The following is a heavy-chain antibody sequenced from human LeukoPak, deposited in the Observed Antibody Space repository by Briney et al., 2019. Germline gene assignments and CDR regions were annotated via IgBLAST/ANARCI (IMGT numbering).Heavy chain of an antibody. CDR2: INHSGST. J-gene: IGHJ4*02. CDR3: ARGNRYSGSLWGPRDYFDY. Sequence: TSETLSLTCAVYGGSFSGYYWSWIRQPPGKGLEWIGEINHSGSTNYNPSLKSRVTISVDTSKNQFSLKLSSVTAADTAVYYCARGNRYSGSLWGPRDYFDYWGQGTLVTVSS. V-gene: IGHV4-34*01. CDR1: GGSFSGYY. D-gene: IGHD1-26*01.